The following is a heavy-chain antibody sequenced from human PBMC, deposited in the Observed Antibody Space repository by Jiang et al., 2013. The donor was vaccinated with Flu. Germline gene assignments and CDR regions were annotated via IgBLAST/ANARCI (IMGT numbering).Heavy chain of an antibody. D-gene: IGHD6-19*01. Sequence: GAEVKKPGASVKVSCKASGYTFTTYGISWVRQAPGQGLEWMGWISPYNGNTNYAQKFQGRVTMTTDTSTSTAYMELRSLRSDDTAVYYCAREGTAVAGNYYYYGVDVWGQGTTVTVSS. V-gene: IGHV1-18*01. CDR3: AREGTAVAGNYYYYGVDV. CDR2: ISPYNGNT. CDR1: GYTFTTYG. J-gene: IGHJ6*02.